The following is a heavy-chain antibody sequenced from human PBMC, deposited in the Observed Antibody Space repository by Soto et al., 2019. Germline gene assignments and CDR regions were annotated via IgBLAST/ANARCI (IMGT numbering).Heavy chain of an antibody. J-gene: IGHJ3*01. CDR2: IYWDDDK. Sequence: QITLRESGPTLVKPTQTLTLTCTFSGFSLDASAVGVGWIRQPPGKALEWLALIYWDDDKRYNPSLKSRLTLTKDTSKNRVVLTMTNMDPVDTATYYFANSGLSESQYVADAFDFWGQGTMVTVSS. V-gene: IGHV2-5*02. CDR3: ANSGLSESQYVADAFDF. CDR1: GFSLDASAVG. D-gene: IGHD3-16*01.